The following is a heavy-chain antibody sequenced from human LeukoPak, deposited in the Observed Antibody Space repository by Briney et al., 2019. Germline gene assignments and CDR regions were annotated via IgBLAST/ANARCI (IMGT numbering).Heavy chain of an antibody. CDR3: TRLGITGTKVY. CDR1: GFTFSGSA. D-gene: IGHD1/OR15-1a*01. Sequence: PGGSLRLSCAASGFTFSGSAMHWVRQASGKGLEWVGRIRSKANSYATAYAASVKGRLTISRDDSKNTAYLQMNSLKTEDTAVYYCTRLGITGTKVYWGQGTLVTVSS. CDR2: IRSKANSYAT. J-gene: IGHJ4*02. V-gene: IGHV3-73*01.